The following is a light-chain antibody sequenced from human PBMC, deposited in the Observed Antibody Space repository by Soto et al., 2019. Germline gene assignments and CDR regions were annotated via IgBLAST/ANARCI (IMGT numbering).Light chain of an antibody. CDR3: CSYAGSYTLYV. CDR2: DVS. CDR1: SSDVGGYNY. Sequence: VLTQPRSVSGSPGQSVTISCTGTSSDVGGYNYVSWYQQHPGKAPKLMIYDVSKRPSGVPDRFSGSKSGNTASLTISGLQAEDEADYYCCSYAGSYTLYVFGTGTKVTVL. V-gene: IGLV2-11*01. J-gene: IGLJ1*01.